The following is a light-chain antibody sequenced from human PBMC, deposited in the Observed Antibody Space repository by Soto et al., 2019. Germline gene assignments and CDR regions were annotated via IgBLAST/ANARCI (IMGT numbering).Light chain of an antibody. CDR2: AAS. J-gene: IGKJ1*01. CDR3: QQYNQWPRT. V-gene: IGKV3-15*01. Sequence: EIVMTQSPATLSVSPGDGATLSCRASQSISSHLGWYQQKPCQAPRLLIYAASIRATGVPDRFSGRGSGAEFTLTISSLQSEDFAVDYCQQYNQWPRTFGQGTKVEIK. CDR1: QSISSH.